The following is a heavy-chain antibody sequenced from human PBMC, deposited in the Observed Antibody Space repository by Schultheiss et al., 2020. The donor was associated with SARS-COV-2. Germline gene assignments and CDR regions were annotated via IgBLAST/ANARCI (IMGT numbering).Heavy chain of an antibody. J-gene: IGHJ3*02. D-gene: IGHD1-26*01. CDR1: GGSISSGGYY. V-gene: IGHV4-31*03. Sequence: SQTLSLTCTVSGGSISSGGYYWSWIRQHPGKGLEWIGYIYYSGSTYYNPSLKSRVTISVDTSKNQFSLKLSSVTAADTAVYYCANSGSYLEGAFDIWGQGTMVTVSS. CDR3: ANSGSYLEGAFDI. CDR2: IYYSGST.